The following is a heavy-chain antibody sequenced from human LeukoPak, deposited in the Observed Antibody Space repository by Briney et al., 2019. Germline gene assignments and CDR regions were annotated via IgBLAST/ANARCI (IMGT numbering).Heavy chain of an antibody. CDR1: RGSLSGYY. V-gene: IGHV4-34*01. Sequence: SETLSLTRAVYRGSLSGYYWSWIRQPPGKGLEWIGEINHSGSTNYNPPLKSRVTISVDTSKNQFSLKLSSVTAADTAVYYCARTIGIAAAGNYNYWGQGTLVTVSS. J-gene: IGHJ4*02. CDR3: ARTIGIAAAGNYNY. D-gene: IGHD6-13*01. CDR2: INHSGST.